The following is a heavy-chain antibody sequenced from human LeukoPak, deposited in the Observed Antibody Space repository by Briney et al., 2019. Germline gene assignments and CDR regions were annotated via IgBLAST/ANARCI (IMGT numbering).Heavy chain of an antibody. V-gene: IGHV1-8*02. D-gene: IGHD6-25*01. CDR2: MSPGSGYT. CDR3: ARGIEAGVDY. J-gene: IGHJ4*02. Sequence: GASVKVSCKTSGYTFTNYDINWGRQATGQGLEWLGWMSPGSGYTGYAQKFQGRVTMTRDISITTAYVELSSLRSEDTAVYYCARGIEAGVDYWGQGTLVTVPS. CDR1: GYTFTNYD.